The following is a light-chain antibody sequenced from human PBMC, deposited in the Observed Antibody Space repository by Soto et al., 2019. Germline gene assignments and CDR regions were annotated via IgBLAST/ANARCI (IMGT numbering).Light chain of an antibody. V-gene: IGLV2-23*01. CDR3: CSYAGSV. CDR1: SSDVGSHNL. Sequence: QSALTQPASVSGSPGQSITISCTGTSSDVGSHNLVSWYQQHPGKAPKLMIYEGSKRPSGVSNRFSGSKSGNTASLTISGLQAEDEADYYCCSYAGSVFGGGTKLTVL. J-gene: IGLJ2*01. CDR2: EGS.